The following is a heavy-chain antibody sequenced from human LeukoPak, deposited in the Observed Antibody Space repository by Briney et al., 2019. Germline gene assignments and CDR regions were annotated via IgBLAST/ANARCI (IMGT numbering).Heavy chain of an antibody. J-gene: IGHJ4*02. V-gene: IGHV3-13*01. CDR3: ARVLPGYGGFEGYFDY. D-gene: IGHD5-12*01. Sequence: PGGSLRLSCAASGFAFSNYDMHWVRQAPGKGLEWVSAIGTGGDTYYPGSVTGRFTISRENAKNSLYLQMNSLRAGDTAVYYCARVLPGYGGFEGYFDYWGQGTLVTVSS. CDR2: IGTGGDT. CDR1: GFAFSNYD.